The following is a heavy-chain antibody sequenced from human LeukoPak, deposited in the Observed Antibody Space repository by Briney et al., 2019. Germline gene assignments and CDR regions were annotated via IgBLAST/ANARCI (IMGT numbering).Heavy chain of an antibody. CDR3: ARRDQNCSGGSCYPYYFDY. CDR1: GYSFTNYW. V-gene: IGHV5-51*03. Sequence: GESLKISCKGSGYSFTNYWIGWVRQMPGKGLEWMGIIYPGGSDTRYSPSFQGQVTISADKSISTAYLQWSSLKASDTAMYYCARRDQNCSGGSCYPYYFDYWGQGTLVTVSS. CDR2: IYPGGSDT. J-gene: IGHJ4*02. D-gene: IGHD2-15*01.